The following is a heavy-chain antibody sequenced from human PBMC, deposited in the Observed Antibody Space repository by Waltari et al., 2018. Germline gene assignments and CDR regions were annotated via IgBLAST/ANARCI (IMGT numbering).Heavy chain of an antibody. CDR1: GFTFSSYA. V-gene: IGHV3-30-3*01. CDR3: ARGHVAARPSDY. CDR2: ISYDGSNK. D-gene: IGHD6-6*01. Sequence: QVQLVESGGGVVQPGRSLRLSCAASGFTFSSYAMHWVRQAPGKGLEWVAVISYDGSNKYYADAVKGRFTISRDNSKNTLYLQMNSLRAEDTAVYYCARGHVAARPSDYWGQGTLVTVSS. J-gene: IGHJ4*02.